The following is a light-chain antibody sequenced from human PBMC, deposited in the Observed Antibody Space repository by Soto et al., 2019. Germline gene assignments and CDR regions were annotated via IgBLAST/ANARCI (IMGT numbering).Light chain of an antibody. CDR1: QSVSSN. CDR2: GAS. V-gene: IGKV3-15*01. J-gene: IGKJ5*01. Sequence: EIVMTQSPATLSVSPGERATLSCSASQSVSSNLAWYQQKPGQAPRLLIYGASTRATGVTARFRGGGSGTEFTLTISSLQSEDSAVYYCQQYHKWPPITFGQGTRLEIK. CDR3: QQYHKWPPIT.